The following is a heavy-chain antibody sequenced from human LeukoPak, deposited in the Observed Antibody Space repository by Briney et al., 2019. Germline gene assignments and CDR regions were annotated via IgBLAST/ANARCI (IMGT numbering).Heavy chain of an antibody. J-gene: IGHJ4*02. V-gene: IGHV4-34*01. D-gene: IGHD1-14*01. CDR3: ARGLKVLGLDY. CDR1: GGSFSGYY. Sequence: SETLSLTCAVYGGSFSGYYWSWIRQPPGKGLEWIGEINHSRSTNYNPSLKSRVTISVDTSKNQFSLKLSSVTAADTAVYYCARGLKVLGLDYWGQGTLGTVSS. CDR2: INHSRST.